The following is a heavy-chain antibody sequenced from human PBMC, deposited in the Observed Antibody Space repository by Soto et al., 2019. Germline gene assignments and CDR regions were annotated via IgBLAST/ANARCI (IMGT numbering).Heavy chain of an antibody. D-gene: IGHD3-3*01. J-gene: IGHJ4*02. V-gene: IGHV1-2*02. CDR2: INPNSGGT. CDR3: ARASKRGFGVVITALGY. Sequence: ASVKVSCKASGGLFSSYPISWVRQVPGQGLEWMGWINPNSGGTNYAQKFQGRVTMTRDTSISTAYMELSRLRSDDTAVYYCARASKRGFGVVITALGYWGQGTLVTVSS. CDR1: GGLFSSYP.